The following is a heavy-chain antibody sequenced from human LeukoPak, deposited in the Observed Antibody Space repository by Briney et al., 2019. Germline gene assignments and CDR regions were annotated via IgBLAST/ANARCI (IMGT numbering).Heavy chain of an antibody. CDR3: AKAPRNSSTMLDY. V-gene: IGHV1-46*01. CDR2: INPSDGSI. Sequence: GAPVKVSCKASGYTFTSHWIQWVRQAPGQGLEWMGLINPSDGSIAYAHRFQGRVTMTRDTSTSIVYMDLSSLRSEDTAVYYCAKAPRNSSTMLDYWGQGTLLTVSS. CDR1: GYTFTSHW. J-gene: IGHJ4*02. D-gene: IGHD6-13*01.